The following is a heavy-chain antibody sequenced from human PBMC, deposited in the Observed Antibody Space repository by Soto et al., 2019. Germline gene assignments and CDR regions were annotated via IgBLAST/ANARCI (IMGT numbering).Heavy chain of an antibody. CDR1: GYTFTGYY. Sequence: ASVKVSCKASGYTFTGYYMHWVRQAPGQGLEWMGWINPNSGGTNYAQKFQGWVTMTRDTSISTAYMELSRLRSDDTAVYYCARAMGGSTRDYYYYMDVWGKGTTVTVSS. CDR3: ARAMGGSTRDYYYYMDV. J-gene: IGHJ6*03. D-gene: IGHD2-2*01. CDR2: INPNSGGT. V-gene: IGHV1-2*04.